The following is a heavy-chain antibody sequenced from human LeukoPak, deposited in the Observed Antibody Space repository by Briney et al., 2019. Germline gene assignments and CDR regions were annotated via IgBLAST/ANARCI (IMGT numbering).Heavy chain of an antibody. CDR2: INSDGSTT. D-gene: IGHD3/OR15-3a*01. V-gene: IGHV3-74*01. CDR1: GFTFSSYW. CDR3: AKDLDDSSSPDLPNPFDY. Sequence: GGSLRLSCAASGFTFSSYWMHWVRQAPGKGLVWVSRINSDGSTTSYADSVKGRFTISRDNAKNTLYLQMNSLRAEDTAVYYCAKDLDDSSSPDLPNPFDYWGQGTLVTVSS. J-gene: IGHJ4*02.